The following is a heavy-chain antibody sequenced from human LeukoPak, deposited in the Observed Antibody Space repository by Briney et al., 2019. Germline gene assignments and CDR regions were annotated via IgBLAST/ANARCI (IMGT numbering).Heavy chain of an antibody. CDR2: IYHSEST. CDR1: GYSISNGYY. CDR3: ARGGKTNFDY. Sequence: SETLSLTCTVSGYSISNGYYWGWIRQPPGKGLEWIGNIYHSESTNYNPSLKSRVTISVDTSKNQFSLKLTSVTAADTAVYYCARGGKTNFDYWGQGTLVTVSS. V-gene: IGHV4-38-2*02. J-gene: IGHJ4*02.